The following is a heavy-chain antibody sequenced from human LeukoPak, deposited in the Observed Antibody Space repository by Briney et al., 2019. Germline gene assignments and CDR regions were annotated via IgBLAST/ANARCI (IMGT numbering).Heavy chain of an antibody. CDR3: ARATYSNYGSDYLDY. CDR2: IYYSGST. J-gene: IGHJ4*02. CDR1: GGSISSGGYY. D-gene: IGHD4-11*01. V-gene: IGHV4-31*03. Sequence: PSETLSLTCTVSGGSISSGGYYWSWIRQHPGKGLEWIGYIYYSGSTYYNPSLKSRVTISVDTSKNQFSLKLSSVTAADTAVYYCARATYSNYGSDYLDYWGQGTLVTVSS.